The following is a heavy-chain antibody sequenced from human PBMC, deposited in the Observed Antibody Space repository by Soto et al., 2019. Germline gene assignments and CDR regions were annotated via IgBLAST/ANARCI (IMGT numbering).Heavy chain of an antibody. Sequence: QVQLVESGGGLVRPGGSLRLSCAASGFTFSDYYMTWILQAPGKGLEWVSYITGSSDYTNYADSVKGRFTISRDNVKNSLYLQMNSLRAEDTAVYYCAREYYYGMYFWCQGTTVTVSS. CDR1: GFTFSDYY. J-gene: IGHJ6*02. CDR2: ITGSSDYT. CDR3: AREYYYGMYF. V-gene: IGHV3-11*05.